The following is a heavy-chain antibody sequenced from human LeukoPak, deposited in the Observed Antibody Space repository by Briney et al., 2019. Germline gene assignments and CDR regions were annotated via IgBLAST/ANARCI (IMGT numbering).Heavy chain of an antibody. J-gene: IGHJ4*02. Sequence: GESPKIPCKGSGYSFTSYCVGLVRQMPGKGLEGLGIIFPGDSDTRYSPSFQGQITNSADKSIRTAYQQWTSLTASDTAMYYGGRHCPAGYSSSSNFDYWGQGTLVTVSS. CDR2: IFPGDSDT. D-gene: IGHD6-6*01. CDR3: GRHCPAGYSSSSNFDY. CDR1: GYSFTSYC. V-gene: IGHV5-51*01.